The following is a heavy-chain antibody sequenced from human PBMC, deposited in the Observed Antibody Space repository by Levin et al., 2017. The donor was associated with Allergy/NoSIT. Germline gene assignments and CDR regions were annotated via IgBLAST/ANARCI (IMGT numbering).Heavy chain of an antibody. CDR1: GFSLSTSGVG. V-gene: IGHV2-5*02. CDR2: IYWDDDE. J-gene: IGHJ5*02. Sequence: ESGPTLVKPTQTLTLTCTFSGFSLSTSGVGVGWIRQPPGKALEWLALIYWDDDERYSPSLKSRLTIIKDTSKNQVALTMTNMDPVDTATYYCVHARGGHWFDPWGQGTLVTVSS. D-gene: IGHD3-16*01. CDR3: VHARGGHWFDP.